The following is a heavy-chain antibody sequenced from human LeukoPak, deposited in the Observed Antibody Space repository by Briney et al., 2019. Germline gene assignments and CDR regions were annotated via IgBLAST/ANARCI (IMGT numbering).Heavy chain of an antibody. V-gene: IGHV3-74*01. Sequence: PGGSLRLSCAASGFTFSNAWMSWVRQAPGKGLEWVGRINSDGSSTSYADSVKGRFTISRDNAKNTLYLQMNSLRAEDTAVYYCARPHYYDSSGYYPYYYYYGMDVWGQGTTVTVSS. CDR3: ARPHYYDSSGYYPYYYYYGMDV. D-gene: IGHD3-22*01. CDR1: GFTFSNAW. J-gene: IGHJ6*02. CDR2: INSDGSST.